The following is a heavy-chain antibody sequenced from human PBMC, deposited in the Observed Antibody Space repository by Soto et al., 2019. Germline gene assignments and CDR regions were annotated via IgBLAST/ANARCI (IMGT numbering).Heavy chain of an antibody. J-gene: IGHJ5*02. D-gene: IGHD3-16*02. Sequence: QVQLQESGPGLVKPSQTLSLTCTVSGGSISSRDYYWSWIRQHPGKGLEWIGYIYYSGSTYYNPSLKSRVTISVDTSKNQFSLKLSSVTAADTAVYYCAIGFDDYVWGSYRPTQHWFDPWGQGTLVTVSS. V-gene: IGHV4-31*03. CDR2: IYYSGST. CDR1: GGSISSRDYY. CDR3: AIGFDDYVWGSYRPTQHWFDP.